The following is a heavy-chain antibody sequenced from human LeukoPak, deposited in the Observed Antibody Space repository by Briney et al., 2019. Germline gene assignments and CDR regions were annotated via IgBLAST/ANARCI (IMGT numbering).Heavy chain of an antibody. CDR2: IWYDGSNK. V-gene: IGHV3-33*01. D-gene: IGHD6-19*01. Sequence: GRSLRLSCAASGFTFSSYGMHWVRQAPGKGLEWVAVIWYDGSNKYYADSVKGRFTISRDNSKNTLYLQMNSLRAEDTAVYYCAREGSGWYSFHHGMDVWGKGTTVTVSS. CDR3: AREGSGWYSFHHGMDV. CDR1: GFTFSSYG. J-gene: IGHJ6*04.